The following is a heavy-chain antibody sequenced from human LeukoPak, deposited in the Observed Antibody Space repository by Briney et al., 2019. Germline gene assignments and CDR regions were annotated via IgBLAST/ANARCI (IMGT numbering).Heavy chain of an antibody. D-gene: IGHD3-22*01. CDR1: GDSISYYY. Sequence: SETLSLTCTVSGDSISYYYWSWIRQPAGKGLEWIGRISTSGSTSYNPSLKSRVTMSVDTSKNQFSLKLSSVTAADTAVYYCARGDDSSGQGYWGQGTLVTVSS. V-gene: IGHV4-4*07. CDR3: ARGDDSSGQGY. J-gene: IGHJ4*02. CDR2: ISTSGST.